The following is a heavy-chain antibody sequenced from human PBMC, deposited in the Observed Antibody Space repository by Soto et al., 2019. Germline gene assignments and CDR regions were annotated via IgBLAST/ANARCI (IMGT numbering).Heavy chain of an antibody. CDR3: ARRGGSDPYYYYYGMDV. J-gene: IGHJ6*02. CDR2: ISSSSSYI. V-gene: IGHV3-21*01. Sequence: PGGSLRLSCAASGFTFSSYSMNWVRQAPGKGLEWVSSISSSSSYIYYADSVKGRFTISRDNAKNSLYLQMNSLRAEDTAVYYCARRGGSDPYYYYYGMDVWGQGPTVTVSS. CDR1: GFTFSSYS.